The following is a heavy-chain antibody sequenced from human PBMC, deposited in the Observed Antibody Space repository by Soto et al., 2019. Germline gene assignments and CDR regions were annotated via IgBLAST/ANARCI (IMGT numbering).Heavy chain of an antibody. V-gene: IGHV1-8*01. Sequence: ASVKVSCKASGYTFTSYDINWVRQATGQGLEWMGWMNPNSGNTGYAQKFQGRVTMTRNTSISTANMELSSLRSEDTAVYYCARSIRGRIAARPTYYYYYMDVWGKGTTVTVSS. CDR2: MNPNSGNT. CDR3: ARSIRGRIAARPTYYYYYMDV. J-gene: IGHJ6*03. D-gene: IGHD6-6*01. CDR1: GYTFTSYD.